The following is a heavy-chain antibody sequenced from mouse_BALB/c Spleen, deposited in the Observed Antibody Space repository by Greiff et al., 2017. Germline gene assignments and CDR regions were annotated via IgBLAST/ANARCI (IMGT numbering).Heavy chain of an antibody. CDR1: GFTFNTNA. Sequence: EVQLVETGGGLVQPKGSLKLSCAASGFTFNTNAMNWVRQAPGKGLEWVARIRSKSNNYATYYADSVKDRFTISRDDSQSMLYLQMNNLKTEDTAMYYCVRAYYGYGYFDVWGAGTTVTVSS. V-gene: IGHV10S3*01. D-gene: IGHD1-1*01. CDR3: VRAYYGYGYFDV. CDR2: IRSKSNNYAT. J-gene: IGHJ1*01.